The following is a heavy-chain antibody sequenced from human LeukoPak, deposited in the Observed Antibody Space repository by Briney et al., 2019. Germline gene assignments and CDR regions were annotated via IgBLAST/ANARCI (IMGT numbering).Heavy chain of an antibody. V-gene: IGHV4-59*01. Sequence: SETLSLTCAVYGGSFSSYYWSWIRQPPGKGLEWIGYIYYSGSTNYNPSLKSRVTISVDTSKNQFSLKLSSVTAADTAVYYCARDRKKQWLVRGLLYYYYGMDVWGQGTTVTVSS. CDR1: GGSFSSYY. J-gene: IGHJ6*02. D-gene: IGHD6-19*01. CDR3: ARDRKKQWLVRGLLYYYYGMDV. CDR2: IYYSGST.